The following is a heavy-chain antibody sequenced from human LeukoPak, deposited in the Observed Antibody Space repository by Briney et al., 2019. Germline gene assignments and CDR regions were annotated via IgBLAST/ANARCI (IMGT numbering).Heavy chain of an antibody. CDR2: INHSGST. V-gene: IGHV4-34*01. J-gene: IGHJ4*02. D-gene: IGHD6-13*01. CDR3: ARLVGSSWYREVLRGRDY. CDR1: GGSFSDYF. Sequence: SETLSLTCVVYGGSFSDYFWSWIRQPPGEGLEWIAEINHSGSTNYNPSLKSRVTISVDTSKNQFSLKLTSVTAADTAVYYCARLVGSSWYREVLRGRDYWGQGTLVTVSS.